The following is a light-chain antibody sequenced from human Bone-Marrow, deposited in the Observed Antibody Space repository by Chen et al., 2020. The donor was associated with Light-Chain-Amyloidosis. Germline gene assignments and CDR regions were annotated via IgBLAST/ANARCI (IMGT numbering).Light chain of an antibody. CDR1: SGDVGTYNY. V-gene: IGLV2-14*01. Sequence: QSALTQPASVSGSPGQSITISCTGTSGDVGTYNYVSWYQQHPAKAPKVIIYAVSTRPSGVSNRCSGSKSGNTASLTISGLQAEDEADYYCSSFTSSSSYVFGPGTKVTVL. CDR2: AVS. J-gene: IGLJ1*01. CDR3: SSFTSSSSYV.